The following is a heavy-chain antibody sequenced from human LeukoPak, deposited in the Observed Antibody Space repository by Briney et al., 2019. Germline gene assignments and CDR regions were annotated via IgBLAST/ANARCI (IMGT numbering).Heavy chain of an antibody. J-gene: IGHJ5*02. CDR1: GFTFSTYA. CDR2: VSGTGGRT. D-gene: IGHD6-6*01. Sequence: HPGGSLRLSCAASGFTFSTYAMSWVRQAPGKGLEWVSVVSGTGGRTYYADSVKGRFTISRDNSKNTLYLQMNSLRAEDTALYYCVKASSSSPQYSWFDAWGQGTLVTVSS. V-gene: IGHV3-23*01. CDR3: VKASSSSPQYSWFDA.